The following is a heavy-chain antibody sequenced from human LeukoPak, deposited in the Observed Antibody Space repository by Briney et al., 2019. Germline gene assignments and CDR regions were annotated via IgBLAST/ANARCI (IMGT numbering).Heavy chain of an antibody. J-gene: IGHJ5*02. V-gene: IGHV3-48*03. CDR1: GFTFSSYE. D-gene: IGHD2-15*01. Sequence: PGGSLRLSCAAAGFTFSSYEMNWVRQAPGKGLEWVSYISSSGSTIYYADSVKGRFTISRDNAKNSLYLQMNSLRAEDTAVYYCARGCSGGSCYIGWFDPWGQGTLVTVSS. CDR3: ARGCSGGSCYIGWFDP. CDR2: ISSSGSTI.